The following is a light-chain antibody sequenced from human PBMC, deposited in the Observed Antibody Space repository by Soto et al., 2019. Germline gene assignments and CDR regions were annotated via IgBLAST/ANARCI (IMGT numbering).Light chain of an antibody. CDR1: QSVPRSY. Sequence: EIVFTQSPCTLSLSPGERATLSCRASQSVPRSYLAWYQQKPGQAPRLLIYGTSSRATGIPDRFSGSGSGTDFTLTISRLEPEDFAVFYCQQYGSSPITFGQGTRLEI. V-gene: IGKV3-20*01. J-gene: IGKJ5*01. CDR3: QQYGSSPIT. CDR2: GTS.